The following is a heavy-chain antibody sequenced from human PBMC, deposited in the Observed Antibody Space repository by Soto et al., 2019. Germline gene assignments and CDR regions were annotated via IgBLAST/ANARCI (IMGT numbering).Heavy chain of an antibody. CDR3: ARGEITLLGGMDV. J-gene: IGHJ6*02. D-gene: IGHD3-10*01. V-gene: IGHV4-34*01. CDR2: INHSGSS. CDR1: GGSFRGYY. Sequence: SETLSLTCTVSGGSFRGYYWGWVRQPPGKGLEWIGEINHSGSSNYHPSLKSRVTISVATSKNQFSLTVNSVTPADTAVYYCARGEITLLGGMDVWGQGTTVTVSS.